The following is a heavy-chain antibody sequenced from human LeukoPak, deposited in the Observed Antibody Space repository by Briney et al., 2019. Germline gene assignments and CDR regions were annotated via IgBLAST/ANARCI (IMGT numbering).Heavy chain of an antibody. V-gene: IGHV3-74*01. CDR2: INSDGNII. CDR1: GFTFSSFW. CDR3: VAGMGNY. Sequence: GRSLRLSCAASGFTFSSFWMHWVRQVPGKGLVWVSRINSDGNIITYADSVKGRFTISRDNARNLVYLQMKSLRAEDTAVYYWVAGMGNYWGQGTLVPV. J-gene: IGHJ4*02. D-gene: IGHD2-15*01.